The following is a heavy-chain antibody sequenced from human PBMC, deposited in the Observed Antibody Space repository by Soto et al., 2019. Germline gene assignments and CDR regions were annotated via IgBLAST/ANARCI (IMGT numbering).Heavy chain of an antibody. CDR1: GGSISSYY. D-gene: IGHD5-18*01. Sequence: SETLSLTCTVSGGSISSYYWSWIRQPPGKGLEWIGYIYYSGSTNYNPSLKSRVTISVDTTKNQFSLKLSSVTAADTAVYYCARDLEDTAMAFDYWGQGTLVTVPS. J-gene: IGHJ4*02. V-gene: IGHV4-59*01. CDR2: IYYSGST. CDR3: ARDLEDTAMAFDY.